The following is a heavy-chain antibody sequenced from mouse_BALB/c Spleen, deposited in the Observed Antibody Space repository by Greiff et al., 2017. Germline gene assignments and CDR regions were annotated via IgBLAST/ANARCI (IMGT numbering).Heavy chain of an antibody. CDR2: ISSGSSTI. CDR1: GFTFSSFG. Sequence: EVQRVESGGGLVQPGGSRKLSCAASGFTFSSFGMHWVRQAPEKGLEWVAYISSGSSTIYYADTVKGRFTISRDNPKNTLFLQMTSLRSEDTAMYYCARYGRAMDYWGQGTSVTVSS. J-gene: IGHJ4*01. CDR3: ARYGRAMDY. D-gene: IGHD1-1*02. V-gene: IGHV5-17*02.